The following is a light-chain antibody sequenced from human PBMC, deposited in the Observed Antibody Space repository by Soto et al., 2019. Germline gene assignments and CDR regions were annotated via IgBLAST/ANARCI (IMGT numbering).Light chain of an antibody. CDR2: LNSDGSH. CDR3: QTWGTGIAV. Sequence: QPVLTQSPSASASLGASVKLTCTLSSGHSSYAIAWHQQQTEKGPRYLMKLNSDGSHTKGDGIPDRFSGSSSGTERYLTISSLQSEDEADYYCQTWGTGIAVFGGGTKLTVL. V-gene: IGLV4-69*01. J-gene: IGLJ2*01. CDR1: SGHSSYA.